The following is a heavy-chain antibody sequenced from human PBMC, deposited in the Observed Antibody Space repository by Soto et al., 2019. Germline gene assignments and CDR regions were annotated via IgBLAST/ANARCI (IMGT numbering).Heavy chain of an antibody. Sequence: EVQLVESGGGLVQPGGSRRLSCEASGFTFSSHWMSWFARAPGKGLEWVANIKQDGSEKYNVDFVKGRFTISRDNAKNSLYLQMNSLRVEDTAVYYCARAYGSGSLSGYWGQGTLVTVSS. CDR3: ARAYGSGSLSGY. V-gene: IGHV3-7*01. CDR2: IKQDGSEK. J-gene: IGHJ4*02. D-gene: IGHD3-10*01. CDR1: GFTFSSHW.